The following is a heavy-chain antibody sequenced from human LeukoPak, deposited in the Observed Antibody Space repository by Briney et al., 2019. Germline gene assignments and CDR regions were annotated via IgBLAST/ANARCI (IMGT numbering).Heavy chain of an antibody. CDR1: GGTFSSYA. V-gene: IGHV1-69*04. CDR3: ARQSEWASS. Sequence: ASVTVSCKASGGTFSSYAISWVRQAPGQGLEWMGRIIPIFGIANYAQEFQGRVTITADKSTSTAYMELSSLRSEDTAVYYCARQSEWASSWGQGTLVTVSS. CDR2: IIPIFGIA. D-gene: IGHD1-26*01. J-gene: IGHJ4*02.